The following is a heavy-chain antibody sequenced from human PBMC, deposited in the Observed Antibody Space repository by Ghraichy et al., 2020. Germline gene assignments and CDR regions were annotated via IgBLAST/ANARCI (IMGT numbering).Heavy chain of an antibody. Sequence: GESLNISCKGSGYTFTNYWIAWVRQMPGKSLEWMGIIYPSDSDTRYSPSFQGQVSLSADQSINTAYLQWSSLKASDTAIYFCARYSSGYYGTSLGTKIDYWGQRTLVTVSS. D-gene: IGHD6-19*01. J-gene: IGHJ4*02. V-gene: IGHV5-51*01. CDR2: IYPSDSDT. CDR1: GYTFTNYW. CDR3: ARYSSGYYGTSLGTKIDY.